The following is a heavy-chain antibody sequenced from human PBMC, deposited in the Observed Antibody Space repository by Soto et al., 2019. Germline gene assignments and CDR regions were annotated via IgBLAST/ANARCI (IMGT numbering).Heavy chain of an antibody. V-gene: IGHV3-30-3*01. CDR2: ISDDGNNK. CDR1: GFTFNSYP. J-gene: IGHJ4*02. Sequence: QVQLVESGGGVVQPGRSLRVSCAAYGFTFNSYPMQWVRQAPGKGLEWVAVISDDGNNKYYADSVKVRFSISIDNSKNPLYPQMNSLRAEDTAVYYCARGLVPAVTVGDYWGQGILVTFSS. D-gene: IGHD2-2*01. CDR3: ARGLVPAVTVGDY.